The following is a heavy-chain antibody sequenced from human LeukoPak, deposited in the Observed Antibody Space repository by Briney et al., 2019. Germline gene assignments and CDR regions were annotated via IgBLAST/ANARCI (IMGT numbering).Heavy chain of an antibody. J-gene: IGHJ4*02. Sequence: GGSLRLSCAAAGFTFSNYWMHLVRQAPGKGLVWVSRISSDGSSTSCADSVKGRFTISRDNAKNTLYLQMNSLRAEDTAVYYCARPSYSDYCIGFWGQGTLVTVSS. CDR3: ARPSYSDYCIGF. CDR1: GFTFSNYW. V-gene: IGHV3-74*01. D-gene: IGHD5-12*01. CDR2: ISSDGSST.